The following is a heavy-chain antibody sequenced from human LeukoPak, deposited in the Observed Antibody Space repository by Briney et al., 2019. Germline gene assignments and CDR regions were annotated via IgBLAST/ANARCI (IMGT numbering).Heavy chain of an antibody. CDR2: IYTSGNT. J-gene: IGHJ1*01. Sequence: PSQTLSLTCTVSGGSISSGSYYWSWIRQPAGKGLEWVGRIYTSGNTNYNPSLKSRVTISLDMSKNQFSLELSSVTAADTAVYYCARGPTSLDCTSNSCYVRWAEYFQHWGQGTLVTVSS. D-gene: IGHD2-2*01. CDR1: GGSISSGSYY. V-gene: IGHV4-61*02. CDR3: ARGPTSLDCTSNSCYVRWAEYFQH.